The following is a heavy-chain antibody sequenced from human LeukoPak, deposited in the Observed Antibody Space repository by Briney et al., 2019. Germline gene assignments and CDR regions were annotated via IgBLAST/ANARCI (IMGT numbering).Heavy chain of an antibody. CDR2: INSDGSST. CDR3: ARPNYGWYFDL. D-gene: IGHD3-16*01. CDR1: GFTFNTYW. J-gene: IGHJ2*01. V-gene: IGHV3-74*01. Sequence: GGSLRLSCAAPGFTFNTYWIHWVRQAPGKGLVWVSRINSDGSSTTYADSVKGRFTISRDNAKNTLYLQMNSLRAEDTAVYYCARPNYGWYFDLWGRGTLVTVSS.